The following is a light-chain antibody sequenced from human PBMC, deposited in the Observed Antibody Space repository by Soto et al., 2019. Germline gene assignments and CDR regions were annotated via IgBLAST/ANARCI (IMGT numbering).Light chain of an antibody. CDR2: KAS. CDR1: QSISES. Sequence: DIQMTQSPSTLYASVGDRVIITCRASQSISESLAWYQQKPGKAPNCLIYKASTLESGVPSRFSGSRSGTEFTLTTRSLQPDDFTTYSSHHYHSYPISSGLGTRQESK. CDR3: HHYHSYPIS. J-gene: IGKJ5*01. V-gene: IGKV1-5*03.